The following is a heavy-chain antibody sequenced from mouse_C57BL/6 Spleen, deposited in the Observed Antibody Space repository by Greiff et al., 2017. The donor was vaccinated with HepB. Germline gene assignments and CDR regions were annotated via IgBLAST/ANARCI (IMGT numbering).Heavy chain of an antibody. Sequence: QVQLQQPGAELVKPGASVKMSCKASGYTFTSYWITWVKQRPGQGLEWIGDIYPGSGSTNYNEKFKSKATLTVDTSSSTAYMQLSSLTSEDAAVYYCARGEERTGYYFDYWGQGTTLTVSS. CDR1: GYTFTSYW. V-gene: IGHV1-55*01. J-gene: IGHJ2*01. CDR2: IYPGSGST. CDR3: ARGEERTGYYFDY.